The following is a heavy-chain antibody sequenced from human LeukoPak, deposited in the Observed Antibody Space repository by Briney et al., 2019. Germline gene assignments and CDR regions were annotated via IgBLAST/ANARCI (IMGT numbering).Heavy chain of an antibody. Sequence: TLSLTCTVSGGSISSHYWSWIRQPPGKALEWLARIDWDDDKYYSTSLKTRLTISKDTSKNQVVLTMTNMDPVDTATYYCARRAPHYYGSAAGNGMDVWGQGTTVTVSS. V-gene: IGHV2-70*11. CDR1: GGSISSHYW. CDR3: ARRAPHYYGSAAGNGMDV. CDR2: IDWDDDK. D-gene: IGHD3-10*01. J-gene: IGHJ6*02.